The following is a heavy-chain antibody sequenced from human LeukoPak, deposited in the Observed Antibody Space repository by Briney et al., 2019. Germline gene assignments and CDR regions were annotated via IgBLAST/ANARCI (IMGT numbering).Heavy chain of an antibody. CDR1: GGSISSYY. J-gene: IGHJ5*02. D-gene: IGHD1-26*01. CDR3: ARDLGGSYETNWFDP. CDR2: IYYSGST. V-gene: IGHV4-59*01. Sequence: SETLSLTCTVSGGSISSYYWNWIRQLPGKGLEWIGYIYYSGSTNYNPSLKSRVTISVDTSKNQFSLKLSSVTAADTAVYYCARDLGGSYETNWFDPWGQGTLVTVSS.